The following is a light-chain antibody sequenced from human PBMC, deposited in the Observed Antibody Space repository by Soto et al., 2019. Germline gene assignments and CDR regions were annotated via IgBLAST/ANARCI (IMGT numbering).Light chain of an antibody. Sequence: IQMTQSPSSLSASVGERVTITCRASQSISTYLNWYQQKPGKAPKFLIYAASSLQSGVPSRFNGSGSGTDFTLTISSLQPEDFATYYCQQSYRTPRTFGQGTKVDIK. V-gene: IGKV1-39*01. J-gene: IGKJ1*01. CDR1: QSISTY. CDR2: AAS. CDR3: QQSYRTPRT.